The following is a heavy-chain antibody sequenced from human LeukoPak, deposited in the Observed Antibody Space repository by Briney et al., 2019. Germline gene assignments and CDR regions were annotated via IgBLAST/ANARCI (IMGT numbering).Heavy chain of an antibody. CDR2: IYYSGST. Sequence: SSETLSLTCTVSGGSISSYYWSWIRQPPGKGLEWIGYIYYSGSTNYNPSLKSRVTISVDTSKNQFSLRLNSVTAADTAVYYCAKWHEKLLAFDSWGQGTLVTVSS. D-gene: IGHD1-7*01. V-gene: IGHV4-59*01. CDR1: GGSISSYY. J-gene: IGHJ4*02. CDR3: AKWHEKLLAFDS.